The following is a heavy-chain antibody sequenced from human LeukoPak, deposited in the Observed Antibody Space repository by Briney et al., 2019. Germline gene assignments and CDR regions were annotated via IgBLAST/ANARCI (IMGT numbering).Heavy chain of an antibody. CDR3: ARDYGDYAPDY. D-gene: IGHD4-17*01. Sequence: GGCLRLSCAASEFTISSYGMSWVRQAPGKGLEWVSYISSSSSTIYYADSVKGRFTISRDNAKNSLYLQMNSLRAEDTAVYYCARDYGDYAPDYWGQGTLVTVSS. V-gene: IGHV3-48*04. CDR2: ISSSSSTI. J-gene: IGHJ4*02. CDR1: EFTISSYG.